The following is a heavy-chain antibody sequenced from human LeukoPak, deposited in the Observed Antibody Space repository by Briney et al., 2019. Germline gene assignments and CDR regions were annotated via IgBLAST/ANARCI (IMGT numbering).Heavy chain of an antibody. CDR3: ARVDDGSGYSTDY. CDR2: IYYSGST. CDR1: GGSISSSSYY. J-gene: IGHJ4*02. Sequence: RTSETLSLTCTVSGGSISSSSYYWGWIRQPPGKGLEWIGSIYYSGSTYYNPSLKSLITISGDTSKNQFSLKLSSVTAADAAVYYCARVDDGSGYSTDYWGQGTLVTVSS. D-gene: IGHD3-22*01. V-gene: IGHV4-39*07.